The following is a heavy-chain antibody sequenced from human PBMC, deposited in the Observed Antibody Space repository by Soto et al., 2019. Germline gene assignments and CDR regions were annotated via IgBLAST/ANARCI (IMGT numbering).Heavy chain of an antibody. CDR2: IYSAGSA. D-gene: IGHD6-13*01. Sequence: EVQLVESGGGLVQPGGSLRLSCAASGFTVSSYYMSWVRQAPGKGLEWVSVIYSAGSADFADSVKGRFTISRDNSKNTLYLQMSSLRAEDTAVYYCARVPSSSYHYFDYGGQGTLVTVSS. J-gene: IGHJ4*02. CDR3: ARVPSSSYHYFDY. CDR1: GFTVSSYY. V-gene: IGHV3-66*01.